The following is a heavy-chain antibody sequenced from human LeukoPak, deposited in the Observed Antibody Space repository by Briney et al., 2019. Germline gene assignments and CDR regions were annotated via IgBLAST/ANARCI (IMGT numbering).Heavy chain of an antibody. CDR3: AREAGSSSGYYYYYYYGMDV. J-gene: IGHJ6*02. Sequence: PGGSLRLSCAASGFTFSSYAMHWVRQAPGKGLEWVAVISYDGSNKYYADSVEGRFTISRDNSKNTLYLQMNSLRAEDTAVYYCAREAGSSSGYYYYYYYGMDVWGQGTTVTVSS. CDR1: GFTFSSYA. CDR2: ISYDGSNK. V-gene: IGHV3-30-3*01. D-gene: IGHD3-22*01.